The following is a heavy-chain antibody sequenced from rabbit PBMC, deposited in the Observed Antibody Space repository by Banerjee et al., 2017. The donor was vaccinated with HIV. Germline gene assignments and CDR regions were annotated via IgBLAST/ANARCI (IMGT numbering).Heavy chain of an antibody. D-gene: IGHD4-1*01. Sequence: QEQLEESGGDLVKPEGSLTLTCTASGFSFSSGYDMCWVRQAPGKGLEWIACIGTRDGSPIYAGWAKGPFPIPKTSSTTVTLQMTSLTAADTATYFCARDLAGAIGWNFVLWGPGTLVTVS. CDR1: GFSFSSGYD. CDR2: IGTRDGSP. J-gene: IGHJ4*01. V-gene: IGHV1S45*01. CDR3: ARDLAGAIGWNFVL.